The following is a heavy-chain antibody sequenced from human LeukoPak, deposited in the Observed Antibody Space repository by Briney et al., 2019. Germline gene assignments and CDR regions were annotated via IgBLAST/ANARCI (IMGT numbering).Heavy chain of an antibody. V-gene: IGHV1-8*01. CDR2: MNPNSGNT. CDR3: ARGAGDIVVVPAAISYYYGMDV. D-gene: IGHD2-2*01. J-gene: IGHJ6*02. Sequence: ASVKVSCKASGYTFTSYDINWVRQATGQGLEWMGWMNPNSGNTGYAQKFQGRVTMTRNTSISTAYMELSSLRSEDTAVYYCARGAGDIVVVPAAISYYYGMDVWGQGTTVTVSS. CDR1: GYTFTSYD.